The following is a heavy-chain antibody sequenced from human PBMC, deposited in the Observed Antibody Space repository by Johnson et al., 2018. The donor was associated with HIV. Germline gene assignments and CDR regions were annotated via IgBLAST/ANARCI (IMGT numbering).Heavy chain of an antibody. D-gene: IGHD3-10*01. V-gene: IGHV3-9*01. CDR3: AKATAGYHGSGSYYNDAFDV. CDR2: ISWNSGSI. Sequence: VQLVESGGGLVQPGRSLRLSCAASGFTFDDYAMHWVRQAPGKGLEWVSGISWNSGSIGYADSVKGRFTISRDNSKNTLFLQMNSLRAGDTAVYYCAKATAGYHGSGSYYNDAFDVWGQGTMVTVSS. CDR1: GFTFDDYA. J-gene: IGHJ3*01.